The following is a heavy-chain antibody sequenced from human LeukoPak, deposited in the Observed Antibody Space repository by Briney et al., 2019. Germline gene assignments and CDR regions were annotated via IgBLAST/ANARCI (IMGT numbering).Heavy chain of an antibody. CDR2: IYYSGST. V-gene: IGHV4-39*01. CDR3: ARLPLGAAAGLEN. D-gene: IGHD6-13*01. Sequence: SETLSLTCTVSGCSISSSSYYWGWIRQPPGKGLEWIGSIYYSGSTYYNPSLKSRVTISVDTSKNQFSLKLSSVTAADTAVYYCARLPLGAAAGLENWGQGTLVTVSS. J-gene: IGHJ4*02. CDR1: GCSISSSSYY.